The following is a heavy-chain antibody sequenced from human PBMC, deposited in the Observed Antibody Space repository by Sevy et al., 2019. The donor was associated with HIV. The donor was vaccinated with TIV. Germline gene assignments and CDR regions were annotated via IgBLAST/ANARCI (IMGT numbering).Heavy chain of an antibody. V-gene: IGHV5-51*01. J-gene: IGHJ4*02. D-gene: IGHD2-8*01. CDR1: GYTFTRYW. CDR3: ARLICTNGICYLDY. CDR2: IYPDDSET. Sequence: GESLKISCKGSGYTFTRYWIGWVRQMPEKGLEGMGIIYPDDSETRYSPSFQGQVTISADKSISTAYMHWSSLGASDTAMYYCARLICTNGICYLDYWGQGTLVTVSS.